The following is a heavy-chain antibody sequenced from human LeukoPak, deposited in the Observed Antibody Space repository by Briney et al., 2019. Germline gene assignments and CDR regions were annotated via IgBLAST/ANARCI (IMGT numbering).Heavy chain of an antibody. J-gene: IGHJ4*02. CDR1: GFTFSNAW. CDR3: AAVSVDYGDSSFDF. D-gene: IGHD4-17*01. CDR2: IKSKTDGGTT. Sequence: GWSHRRTCAASGFTFSNAWMSWVRQPPGKGLEWVGRIKSKTDGGTTDYAEPVKGRFTISRDDSKNTLCLQMNFLKTEDTALYYCAAVSVDYGDSSFDFWGQGTLVTVSS. V-gene: IGHV3-15*01.